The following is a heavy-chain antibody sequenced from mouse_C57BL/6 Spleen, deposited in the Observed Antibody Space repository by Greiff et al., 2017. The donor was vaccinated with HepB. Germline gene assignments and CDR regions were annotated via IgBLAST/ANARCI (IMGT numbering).Heavy chain of an antibody. D-gene: IGHD2-5*01. V-gene: IGHV1-62-2*01. J-gene: IGHJ3*01. CDR1: GYTFTEYT. CDR3: ARHEDLGVYYSNPPLAY. CDR2: FYPGSGSI. Sequence: QVHVKQSGAELVKPGASVKLSCKASGYTFTEYTIHWVKQRSGQGLEWIGWFYPGSGSIKYNEKFKDKATLTADKSSSTVYMELSRLTSEDSAVYFCARHEDLGVYYSNPPLAYWGQGTLVTVSA.